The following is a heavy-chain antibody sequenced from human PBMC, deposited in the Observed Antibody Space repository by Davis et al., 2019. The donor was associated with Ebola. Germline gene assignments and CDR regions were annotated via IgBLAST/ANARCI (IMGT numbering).Heavy chain of an antibody. Sequence: GESLKISCKDSGNSFTSHWIGWVRQTPGKGLEWMGIIYTGDSDTRYSPSFRGQVTISADKSIKTAFLQWSSLKASDTAMYYCASLRRTITGMDDGFDIWGQGTMVTVSS. CDR3: ASLRRTITGMDDGFDI. CDR1: GNSFTSHW. J-gene: IGHJ3*02. D-gene: IGHD2-8*02. V-gene: IGHV5-51*01. CDR2: IYTGDSDT.